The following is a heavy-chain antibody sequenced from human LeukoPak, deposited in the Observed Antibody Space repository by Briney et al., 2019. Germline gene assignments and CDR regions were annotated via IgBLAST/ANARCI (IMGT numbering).Heavy chain of an antibody. J-gene: IGHJ4*02. CDR1: GGSFSGYH. CDR2: INHRGST. Sequence: SQTLSLTCAVYGGSFSGYHWSWIRQPPGKGLEWIGEINHRGSTNYNPSLKSRVTISVDTSKNQFSLKLSSVTAADTAVYYCASTSAMVYFDYWGQGTLVTVSS. V-gene: IGHV4-34*01. CDR3: ASTSAMVYFDY. D-gene: IGHD5-18*01.